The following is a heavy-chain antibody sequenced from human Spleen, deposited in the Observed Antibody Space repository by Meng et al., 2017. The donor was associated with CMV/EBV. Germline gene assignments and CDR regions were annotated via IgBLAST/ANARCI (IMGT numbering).Heavy chain of an antibody. CDR3: ARDFEYSSSWYYWFDP. V-gene: IGHV1-18*01. CDR1: GYTFTSYG. CDR2: ISAYNGNT. Sequence: GYTFTSYGISWVRQAPGQGLEWMGWISAYNGNTNYAQKLQGRVTMTTDTSTSTAYMELRSLRSDDTAVYYCARDFEYSSSWYYWFDPWGQGTLVTVSS. D-gene: IGHD6-13*01. J-gene: IGHJ5*02.